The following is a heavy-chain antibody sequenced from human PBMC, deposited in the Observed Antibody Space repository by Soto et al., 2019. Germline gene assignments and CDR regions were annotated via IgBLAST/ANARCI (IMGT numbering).Heavy chain of an antibody. CDR1: GYTYTTHG. J-gene: IGHJ5*02. Sequence: QVQLVQSGAEVKKPGASVKVSCKASGYTYTTHGISWVRQAPGQGLEWMGWVSGDNGHTNYAQSLQGRVTMTTDTSTNTAYMELGSLRSDDTAVYYCARDLGYCRSGTCYREWVDPWGQGTLVTVSS. CDR2: VSGDNGHT. V-gene: IGHV1-18*01. D-gene: IGHD2-15*01. CDR3: ARDLGYCRSGTCYREWVDP.